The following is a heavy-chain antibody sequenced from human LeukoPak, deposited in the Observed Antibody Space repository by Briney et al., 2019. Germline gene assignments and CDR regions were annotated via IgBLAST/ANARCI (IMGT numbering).Heavy chain of an antibody. D-gene: IGHD1-26*01. CDR1: GFTFSTYG. J-gene: IGHJ6*03. Sequence: GGSLRLSCAASGFTFSTYGMHWVRQAPGKGLEWVAVIIHDGSNKYYADSVKGRFTISRDNSRNTLYLQMNSLRAEDTAVYYCARVRYSGSYESNMDVWGKGTTVTVSS. CDR3: ARVRYSGSYESNMDV. CDR2: IIHDGSNK. V-gene: IGHV3-30*03.